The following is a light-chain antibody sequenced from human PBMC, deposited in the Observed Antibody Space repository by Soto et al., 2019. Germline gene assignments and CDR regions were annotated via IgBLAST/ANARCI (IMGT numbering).Light chain of an antibody. CDR2: GVS. Sequence: QSALTQPASVSGSPGQSITISCTGTSSDIGAHYYVSWYQQHPGKAPKLMIYGVSDRPSGVSTRFDGSKSANTASLTISGLQAEDEADYYCSSYPSSTSLELFGGGTKLTVL. CDR3: SSYPSSTSLEL. V-gene: IGLV2-14*03. J-gene: IGLJ2*01. CDR1: SSDIGAHYY.